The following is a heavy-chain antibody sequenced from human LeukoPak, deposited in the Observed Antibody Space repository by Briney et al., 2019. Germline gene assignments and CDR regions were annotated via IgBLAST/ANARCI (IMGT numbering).Heavy chain of an antibody. CDR1: GFTFSSYA. D-gene: IGHD6-19*01. CDR2: ISGSGGST. CDR3: AISAQYSSGWYEY. J-gene: IGHJ4*02. Sequence: PGGPLRLSCAASGFTFSSYAMSWVRQAPGKGLEWVSAISGSGGSTYYADSVKGRFTISRDNSKNTLYLQMNSLRAEDTAVYYCAISAQYSSGWYEYWGQGTLVTVSS. V-gene: IGHV3-23*01.